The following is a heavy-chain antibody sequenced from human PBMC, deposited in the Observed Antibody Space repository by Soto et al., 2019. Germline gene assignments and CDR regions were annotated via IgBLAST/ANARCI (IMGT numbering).Heavy chain of an antibody. J-gene: IGHJ4*02. CDR1: GFTFNTYA. D-gene: IGHD6-25*01. Sequence: QVQLVESGGGVVQPGRSLRLSCAASGFTFNTYAMHWVRQAPGKGLEWVALISYDGSNKYYADSVKGRFTISRDTSKNTLYLQMNSLRADDTAVYYCARAGGLLLDYWGQGTLVTVSS. V-gene: IGHV3-30-3*01. CDR3: ARAGGLLLDY. CDR2: ISYDGSNK.